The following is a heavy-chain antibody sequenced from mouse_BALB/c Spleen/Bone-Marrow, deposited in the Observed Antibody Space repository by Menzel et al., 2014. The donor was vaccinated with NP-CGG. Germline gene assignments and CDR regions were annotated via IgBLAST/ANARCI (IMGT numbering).Heavy chain of an antibody. V-gene: IGHV1-80*01. D-gene: IGHD2-1*01. CDR2: VSPGDGDT. CDR3: ARVYYGNLDH. Sequence: QVTLKECGAELVRPGSSVKISCKASGYAFSTYWMNWVKQRPGQGLEWIGQVSPGDGDTNYNGKFRGKATLTADKSSSTAYIQLSSLTSEDSAVYFCARVYYGNLDHWGQGTTLTVSS. CDR1: GYAFSTYW. J-gene: IGHJ2*01.